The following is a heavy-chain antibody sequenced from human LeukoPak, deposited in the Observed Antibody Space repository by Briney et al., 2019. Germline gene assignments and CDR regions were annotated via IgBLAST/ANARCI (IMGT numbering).Heavy chain of an antibody. D-gene: IGHD5-18*01. CDR2: ISNSGSTI. Sequence: GGSLRLSCAASGFTFSDYYMSWIRQAPGKGLEWVSYISNSGSTIYYADSVKGRFTISRDNAKKSLYLQMNSLRAEDTAFYYCAKDMNYGYSSLDYWGQGTLVTVSS. CDR3: AKDMNYGYSSLDY. J-gene: IGHJ4*02. CDR1: GFTFSDYY. V-gene: IGHV3-11*01.